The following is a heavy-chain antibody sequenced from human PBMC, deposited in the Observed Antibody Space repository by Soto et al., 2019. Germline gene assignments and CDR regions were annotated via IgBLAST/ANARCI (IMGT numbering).Heavy chain of an antibody. Sequence: EVQLVESGGGLVQPGGSLRLSCEASGFTFRNYDMHWVRQGTGKGLEWVSGISAAGDPDYADSVEGRFTISRENAQNSFFLQMNSLRVGDTAVYYCARTYRDFYGLDVWGQGTKVIVSS. V-gene: IGHV3-13*05. CDR1: GFTFRNYD. J-gene: IGHJ6*02. CDR2: ISAAGDP. CDR3: ARTYRDFYGLDV. D-gene: IGHD4-4*01.